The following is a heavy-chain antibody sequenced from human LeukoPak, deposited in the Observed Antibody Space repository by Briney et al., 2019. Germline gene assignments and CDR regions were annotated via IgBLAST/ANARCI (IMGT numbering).Heavy chain of an antibody. D-gene: IGHD3-9*01. Sequence: SVKVSCKVSGYTLTELSMHWVRQAPGKGLEWMGGFDPEDGETIYAQKFQGRVTMTRDTCTSTVYMELSSLRSEDTAVYYCARPNYDILTGYYIPLDYWGQGTLVTVSS. CDR2: FDPEDGET. CDR1: GYTLTELS. CDR3: ARPNYDILTGYYIPLDY. J-gene: IGHJ4*02. V-gene: IGHV1-24*01.